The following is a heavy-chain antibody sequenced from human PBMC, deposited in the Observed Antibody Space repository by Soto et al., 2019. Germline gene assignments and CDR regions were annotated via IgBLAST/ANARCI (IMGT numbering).Heavy chain of an antibody. J-gene: IGHJ4*02. CDR1: GGTFSSYT. D-gene: IGHD3-10*01. V-gene: IGHV1-69*02. Sequence: QVQLVQSGAEVKKPGSSVKVSCKASGGTFSSYTISWVRQAPGQGLEWMGRIIPILGIANYAQKFQGRVTITADKSTSTAYMELSSLRSEDTAVYYCARATLVRGVTYYFDYWGQGTLVTVSS. CDR2: IIPILGIA. CDR3: ARATLVRGVTYYFDY.